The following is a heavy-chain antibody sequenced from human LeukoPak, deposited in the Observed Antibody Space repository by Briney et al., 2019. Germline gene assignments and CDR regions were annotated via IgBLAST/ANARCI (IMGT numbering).Heavy chain of an antibody. CDR2: IYYSGIT. Sequence: PSETLSLTCTVSGGSISDYYWSWIRQPPGKGLEWIGYIYYSGITNYNPSLKPRVTILVDTSKNQFSLKLSSVTAADTAMYYCARWGSNMAREKGDHWGQGTLVTVSS. V-gene: IGHV4-59*08. CDR1: GGSISDYY. D-gene: IGHD3-10*01. CDR3: ARWGSNMAREKGDH. J-gene: IGHJ4*02.